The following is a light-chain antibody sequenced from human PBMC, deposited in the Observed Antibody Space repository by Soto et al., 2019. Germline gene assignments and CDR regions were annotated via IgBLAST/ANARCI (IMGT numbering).Light chain of an antibody. CDR1: QSVSSSY. CDR2: GAS. J-gene: IGKJ3*01. V-gene: IGKV3-15*01. Sequence: EIVLPQSPGTMSLSPGERDTLSCRASQSVSSSYLAWYQQKPGQAPRLLIYGASTRATGIPARFSGRGSGTEFTLTISSLQSEDFAVYYCQQYNDWPITVGTGNKVDNK. CDR3: QQYNDWPIT.